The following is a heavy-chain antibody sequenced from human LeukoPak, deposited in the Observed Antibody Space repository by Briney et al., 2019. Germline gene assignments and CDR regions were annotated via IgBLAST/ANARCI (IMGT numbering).Heavy chain of an antibody. CDR3: ARDQHSYGSGSYYRGLDY. CDR2: ISSSGSTI. J-gene: IGHJ4*02. D-gene: IGHD3-10*01. CDR1: GFTFSSYE. Sequence: GGSLRLSCAASGFTFSSYEMNWVRQAPGKGLEWVSYISSSGSTIHYADSVNGRFTISRGNAKNSLYLQMNSLRAEDTAVYYCARDQHSYGSGSYYRGLDYWGQGILVTVSS. V-gene: IGHV3-48*03.